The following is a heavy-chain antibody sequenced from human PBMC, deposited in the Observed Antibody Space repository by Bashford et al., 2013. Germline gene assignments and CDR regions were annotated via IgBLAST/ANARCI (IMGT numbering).Heavy chain of an antibody. CDR2: ISGSGGST. CDR3: ARDVEIFGVVMGLDY. D-gene: IGHD3-3*01. Sequence: VRQASRKGLEWVSAISGSGGSTYYADSVKGRFTISRDNSKNTLYLQMNSLRAEDTAVYYCARDVEIFGVVMGLDYWGQGTLVTVSS. J-gene: IGHJ4*02. V-gene: IGHV3-23*01.